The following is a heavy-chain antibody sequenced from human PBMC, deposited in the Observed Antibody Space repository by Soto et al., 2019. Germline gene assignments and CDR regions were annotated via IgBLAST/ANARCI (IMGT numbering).Heavy chain of an antibody. J-gene: IGHJ5*02. CDR1: GGSISTYY. Sequence: QVQLQESGPGLVKPSETLSLTCTVSGGSISTYYWSWIRQPPGKGLEWIGYIYYSGSTNYNPSLKSRVTISVDTSKNQVSLKLSSVTAADTAVYYCVRHRTLSPWGQGTLVTVSS. V-gene: IGHV4-59*08. CDR3: VRHRTLSP. CDR2: IYYSGST.